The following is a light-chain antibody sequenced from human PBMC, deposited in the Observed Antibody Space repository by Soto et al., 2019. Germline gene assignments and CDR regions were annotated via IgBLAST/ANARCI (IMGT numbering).Light chain of an antibody. CDR1: SSNIGRNS. Sequence: QSVLTQAPSVSGTPGQRVTITCSGSSSNIGRNSVNWYQHPPGTAPKLLTHRNNHRPSGVPDRFSGSKSGTSASLAISGLKPEDEADYCCAAWDDSLNEYVFGDGTKLTVL. CDR3: AAWDDSLNEYV. V-gene: IGLV1-44*01. J-gene: IGLJ1*01. CDR2: RNN.